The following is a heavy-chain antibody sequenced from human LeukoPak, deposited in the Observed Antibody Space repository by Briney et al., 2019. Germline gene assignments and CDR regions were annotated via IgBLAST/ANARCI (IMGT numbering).Heavy chain of an antibody. CDR3: ARDLRGYQVLFDY. D-gene: IGHD3-22*01. CDR2: ISSSSSTI. V-gene: IGHV3-48*01. CDR1: GFTFSSYS. J-gene: IGHJ4*02. Sequence: GGSLRLSCAASGFTFSSYSMNWVRQAPGKGLEWVSNISSSSSTIYYADSVKGRFTISRDNAKNSLYLQMNSLRAEDTAVYYCARDLRGYQVLFDYWGQGTLVTVSS.